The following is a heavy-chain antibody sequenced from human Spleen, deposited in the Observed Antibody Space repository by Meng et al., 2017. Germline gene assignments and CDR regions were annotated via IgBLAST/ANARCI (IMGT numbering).Heavy chain of an antibody. CDR2: IIPIFGTA. Sequence: KISCAASGFTFSSYAISWVRQAPGQGLEWMGGIIPIFGTANYAQKFQGRVTITADKSTSTAYMELSSLRSEDTAVYYCARYSSSPPWFDPWGQGTLVTVSS. CDR3: ARYSSSPPWFDP. CDR1: GFTFSSYA. D-gene: IGHD6-13*01. J-gene: IGHJ5*02. V-gene: IGHV1-69*06.